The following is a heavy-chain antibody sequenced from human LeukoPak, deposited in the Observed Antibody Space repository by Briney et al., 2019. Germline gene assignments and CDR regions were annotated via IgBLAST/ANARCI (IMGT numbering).Heavy chain of an antibody. J-gene: IGHJ4*02. V-gene: IGHV3-23*01. CDR1: GFTFSSYA. CDR2: SSGSGGST. CDR3: AKGPSLTGYYYPALLDY. D-gene: IGHD3-9*01. Sequence: GGSLRLSCAASGFTFSSYAMSWVRQAPGKGLEWVSASSGSGGSTYYADSVKGRFTISRDNSKNTLYLQMNSLRAEDTAVYYCAKGPSLTGYYYPALLDYWGQGTLVTVSS.